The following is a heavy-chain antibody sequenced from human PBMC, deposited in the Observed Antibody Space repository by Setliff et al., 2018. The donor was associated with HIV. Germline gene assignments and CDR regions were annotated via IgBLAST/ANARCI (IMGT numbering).Heavy chain of an antibody. D-gene: IGHD3-10*01. CDR3: AREYFGSGSYVRSFDI. V-gene: IGHV1-18*01. CDR1: TYTFSSYV. J-gene: IGHJ3*02. CDR2: ISVYNGNT. Sequence: VASVKVSCKASTYTFSSYVINWVRQAPGQGLEWMGRISVYNGNTIYAQKLQGRVIMTTDTSTSTAYMELRSLRSDDTAVYYCAREYFGSGSYVRSFDIWGQGTLVTVSS.